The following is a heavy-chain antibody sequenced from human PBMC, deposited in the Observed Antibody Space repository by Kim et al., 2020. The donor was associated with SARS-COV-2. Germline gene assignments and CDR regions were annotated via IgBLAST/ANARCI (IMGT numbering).Heavy chain of an antibody. CDR3: AGLLSSTWYDS. D-gene: IGHD6-13*01. J-gene: IGHJ5*01. CDR1: AFTFSNYV. Sequence: GGSLRLSCAASAFTFSNYVMSWVRQAPGKGLEWVSAISGSGGNTYYADSVKGRFTISRDNSKNTLFLQMNSLRAEDTAIYYCAGLLSSTWYDSWGQGTLVTVSS. V-gene: IGHV3-23*01. CDR2: ISGSGGNT.